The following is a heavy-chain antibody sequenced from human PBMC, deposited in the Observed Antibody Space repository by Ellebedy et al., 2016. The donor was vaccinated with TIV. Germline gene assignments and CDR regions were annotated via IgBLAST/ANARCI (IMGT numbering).Heavy chain of an antibody. D-gene: IGHD1-26*01. V-gene: IGHV4-4*02. Sequence: MPGGSLRLSCAVSGASIISTRWWSWVRQPPGKGLEWIGEIYHSGTTNYNPSLKTRVTISVDKSNNQFSLELRSVTAADTAVYYCARGGGATLDYWGQGNLVTVSS. CDR2: IYHSGTT. CDR3: ARGGGATLDY. CDR1: GASIISTRW. J-gene: IGHJ4*02.